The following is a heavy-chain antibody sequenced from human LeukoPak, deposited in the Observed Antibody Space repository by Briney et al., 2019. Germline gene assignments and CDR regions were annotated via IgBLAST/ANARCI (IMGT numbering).Heavy chain of an antibody. J-gene: IGHJ4*02. Sequence: SETLSLTCTVSGGSISSYYWSWLRQPPGKGLEWIGHFYYSGSTNYNPSLKSRVTISVDTSKNQFSLKLSSVTAADTAVYYCARQPPWTHEVRFDYWGQGTLVTVSS. CDR2: FYYSGST. CDR3: ARQPPWTHEVRFDY. CDR1: GGSISSYY. V-gene: IGHV4-59*01. D-gene: IGHD1-1*01.